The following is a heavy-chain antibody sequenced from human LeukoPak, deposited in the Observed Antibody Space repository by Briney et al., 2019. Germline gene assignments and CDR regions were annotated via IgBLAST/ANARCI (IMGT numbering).Heavy chain of an antibody. D-gene: IGHD2-8*01. CDR1: GGSISSGGSY. J-gene: IGHJ5*02. V-gene: IGHV4-31*03. Sequence: SETLSLTCTVSGGSISSGGSYWSWIRQHPGTGLEWIGYISYSGSTYYNPSLKSRVSISVDTSKNQFSLKLNSVSAADTAIYYCAKDVRRYNGACTWGQGTLVTVSS. CDR2: ISYSGST. CDR3: AKDVRRYNGACT.